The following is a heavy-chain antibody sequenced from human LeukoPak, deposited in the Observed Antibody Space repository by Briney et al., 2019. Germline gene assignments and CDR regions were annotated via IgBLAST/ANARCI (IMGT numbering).Heavy chain of an antibody. D-gene: IGHD1-26*01. CDR1: GGTFSSYA. J-gene: IGHJ4*02. Sequence: SVKVSCKASGGTFSSYAISWVRQAPGQGLEWMGGIIPIFGTANYAQKFQGRVTITTDESTSTAYMELSSLRSEDTAVYYCARQGRGSYSVFNYWGQGILVTVSS. CDR3: ARQGRGSYSVFNY. V-gene: IGHV1-69*05. CDR2: IIPIFGTA.